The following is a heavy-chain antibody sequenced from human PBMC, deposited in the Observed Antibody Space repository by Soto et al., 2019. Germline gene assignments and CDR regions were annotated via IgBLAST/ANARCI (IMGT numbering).Heavy chain of an antibody. V-gene: IGHV1-3*01. J-gene: IGHJ6*02. CDR1: GYTFTSYA. Sequence: ASVKVSCKASGYTFTSYAMHWVRQAPGQRLEWMGWINAGNGNTKYSQKFQGRVTITRDTSASTAYMELSSLRVEDTAVYYCAKDGAAGSVLDVWGQGTTVTVSS. D-gene: IGHD6-13*01. CDR2: INAGNGNT. CDR3: AKDGAAGSVLDV.